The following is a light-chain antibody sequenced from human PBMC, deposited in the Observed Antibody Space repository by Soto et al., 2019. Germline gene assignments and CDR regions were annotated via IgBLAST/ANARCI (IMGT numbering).Light chain of an antibody. CDR1: QGIGSY. CDR2: KAS. J-gene: IGKJ1*01. CDR3: HQYNNWPPWT. Sequence: AIQLTQSPRSLSASVGDRGTITCLPSQGIGSYLAWYQQKPGKAPKLLIYKASSLESGVPSRFSGSGSGTEFTLTISSLQSEDFAVYYCHQYNNWPPWTFGQGTKVDIK. V-gene: IGKV1D-13*01.